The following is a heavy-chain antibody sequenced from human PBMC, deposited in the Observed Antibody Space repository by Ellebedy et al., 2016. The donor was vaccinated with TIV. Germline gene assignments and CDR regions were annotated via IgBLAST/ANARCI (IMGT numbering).Heavy chain of an antibody. D-gene: IGHD4-23*01. J-gene: IGHJ4*02. CDR2: IWSDGTTK. CDR1: GFTFSSYG. CDR3: AREIIYGGYYFDY. V-gene: IGHV3-33*01. Sequence: GESLKISCAASGFTFSSYGMHWARQAPGKGLEWVAVIWSDGTTKYYSDSVKGRFTTSRDNSKNTLYLQMNSLRAEDTAVYYCAREIIYGGYYFDYWGQGTLVTVSS.